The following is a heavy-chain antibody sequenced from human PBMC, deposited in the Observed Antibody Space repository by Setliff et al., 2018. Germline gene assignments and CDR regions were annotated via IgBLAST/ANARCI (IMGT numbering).Heavy chain of an antibody. V-gene: IGHV4-61*09. Sequence: SETLSLTCTVSGDSISSRRNYWGWFRQPAGKELEWIGQTYTSWSTNYNPSLKSRDTISLDTSKNQFSLSLTSVTAEDTAVYYCARMSGFLYMDVWGKGTTVTVSS. CDR1: GDSISSRRNY. CDR3: ARMSGFLYMDV. J-gene: IGHJ6*03. CDR2: TYTSWST. D-gene: IGHD3-3*01.